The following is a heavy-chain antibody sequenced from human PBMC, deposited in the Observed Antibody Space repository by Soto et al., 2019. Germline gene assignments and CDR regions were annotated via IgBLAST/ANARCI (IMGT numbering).Heavy chain of an antibody. V-gene: IGHV3-23*01. D-gene: IGHD3-22*01. CDR1: GFTFSSYA. Sequence: GGSLRLSCAASGFTFSSYAMSWVRQAPGKGLEWISAISGSGGSTYYADSVKGRFTISRDNSKNTLYLQMNSLRAEDTAVYYCARSYYDSSGSPNYYYYGMDVWGQGTTVTVSS. J-gene: IGHJ6*02. CDR3: ARSYYDSSGSPNYYYYGMDV. CDR2: ISGSGGST.